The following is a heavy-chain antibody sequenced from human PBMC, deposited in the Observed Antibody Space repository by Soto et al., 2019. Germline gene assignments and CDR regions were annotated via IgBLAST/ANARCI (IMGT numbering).Heavy chain of an antibody. D-gene: IGHD1-7*01. CDR2: TLYRSSKRYN. CDR1: GDSVSTNIAA. V-gene: IGHV6-1*01. CDR3: ARDAAPTLNYPHGMDV. J-gene: IGHJ6*02. Sequence: PSQTLSLTCAISGDSVSTNIAAWSWIRQSPSRGLEWLGRTLYRSSKRYNEYAVSVKSRMTINPDTSKNQFSLQLNSVTPEDTAVYYCARDAAPTLNYPHGMDVWGQGTAVTVSS.